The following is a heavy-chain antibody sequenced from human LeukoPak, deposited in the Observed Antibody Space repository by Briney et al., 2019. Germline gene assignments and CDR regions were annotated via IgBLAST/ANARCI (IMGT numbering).Heavy chain of an antibody. CDR2: IRPDGQNK. D-gene: IGHD2-15*01. CDR3: AKEGEGSWDMDV. CDR1: GFTFNGYG. V-gene: IGHV3-30*02. J-gene: IGHJ6*03. Sequence: PGGSLRLSCAASGFTFNGYGMYWVRQAPGKGPEWLAFIRPDGQNKYYAESVKGRFMISRDSSKQTVDLHMSSLRDEDTARYYCAKEGEGSWDMDVWGTGTTVTVSS.